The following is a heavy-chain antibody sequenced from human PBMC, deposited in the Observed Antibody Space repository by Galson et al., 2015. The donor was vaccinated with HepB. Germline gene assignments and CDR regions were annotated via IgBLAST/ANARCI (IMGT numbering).Heavy chain of an antibody. J-gene: IGHJ6*03. CDR3: ATSPLYSGYCSSTSCPRNYYYYMDV. V-gene: IGHV1-69*13. CDR1: GGTFSSYA. D-gene: IGHD2-2*01. Sequence: SVKVSCKASGGTFSSYAISWVRQAPGQGLEWMGGIIPTFGTANYAQKFQGRVTITADESTSTAYMELSSLRSEDTAVYYCATSPLYSGYCSSTSCPRNYYYYMDVWGKGTTVTVSS. CDR2: IIPTFGTA.